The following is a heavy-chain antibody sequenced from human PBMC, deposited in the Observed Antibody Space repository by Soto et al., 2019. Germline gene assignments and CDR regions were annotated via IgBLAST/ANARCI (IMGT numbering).Heavy chain of an antibody. CDR1: GYTFTGYY. Sequence: QVQLVQSGAEVKKPGASVKVSCKASGYTFTGYYMHWVRQAPGQGLEWMGWINPNSGGTNYAQKFQGRVTMTRDTSISTAYMELSRLRSDDTAVYYCARDLWFGELSVYYYCGMDVWGQGTTVTVSS. D-gene: IGHD3-10*01. CDR2: INPNSGGT. J-gene: IGHJ6*02. V-gene: IGHV1-2*02. CDR3: ARDLWFGELSVYYYCGMDV.